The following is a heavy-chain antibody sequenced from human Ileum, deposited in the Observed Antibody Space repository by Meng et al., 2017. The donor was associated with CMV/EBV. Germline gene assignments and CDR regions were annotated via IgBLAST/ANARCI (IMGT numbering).Heavy chain of an antibody. D-gene: IGHD3-10*01. CDR2: INHSGST. J-gene: IGHJ4*02. Sequence: QVQLPQWGAGLLKPSETLSLTCAGYGGSFSGYYWSWIRQPPGKGLEWIGEINHSGSTNYNPSLKSRVTISVDTSKNQFSLKLTSVTAADTAIYYCARGLASGWPNYWGQGTLVTVSS. CDR1: GGSFSGYY. CDR3: ARGLASGWPNY. V-gene: IGHV4-34*01.